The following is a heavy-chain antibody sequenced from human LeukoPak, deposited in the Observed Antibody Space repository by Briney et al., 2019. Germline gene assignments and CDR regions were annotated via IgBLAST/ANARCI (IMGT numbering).Heavy chain of an antibody. J-gene: IGHJ3*02. Sequence: SETLSLTCTVSGGSISSYYWSWIRQPAGKGLEWIGRIYTSGSTNYNPSLKSRVTISVDTSKNQFSLKLSSVTAADTAVYYCARTTKNSGIAFSGAFDIWGQGTMVTVSS. CDR2: IYTSGST. V-gene: IGHV4-4*07. CDR1: GGSISSYY. D-gene: IGHD6-13*01. CDR3: ARTTKNSGIAFSGAFDI.